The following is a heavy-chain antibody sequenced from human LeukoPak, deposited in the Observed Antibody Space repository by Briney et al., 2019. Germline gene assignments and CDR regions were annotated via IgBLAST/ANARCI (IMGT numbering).Heavy chain of an antibody. V-gene: IGHV3-30*18. CDR3: AKVLAHYYDSSVDAFDI. J-gene: IGHJ3*02. Sequence: GGSLRLSCAASGFTFSSYGMHWVRQAPGKGLEWVAVISYDGSNKYYADSVKGRFTISRDNSKNTLYLQMNSLRAEDTAVHYCAKVLAHYYDSSVDAFDIWGQGTMVTVSS. D-gene: IGHD3-22*01. CDR1: GFTFSSYG. CDR2: ISYDGSNK.